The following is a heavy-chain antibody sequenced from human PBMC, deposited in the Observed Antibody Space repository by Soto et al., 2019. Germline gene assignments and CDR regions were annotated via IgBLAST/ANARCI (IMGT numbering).Heavy chain of an antibody. CDR3: APRIAAAGTVAFDS. J-gene: IGHJ4*02. CDR2: ISGSGGST. V-gene: IGHV3-23*01. D-gene: IGHD6-13*01. Sequence: XGSLRLSCSASGFTFSSYAMSWVRQAPGKGLEWVSAISGSGGSTYYADSVKGRFTISRDNSKNTLYLQMNSLRAEDTAVYYCAPRIAAAGTVAFDSWGQGTLVTVSS. CDR1: GFTFSSYA.